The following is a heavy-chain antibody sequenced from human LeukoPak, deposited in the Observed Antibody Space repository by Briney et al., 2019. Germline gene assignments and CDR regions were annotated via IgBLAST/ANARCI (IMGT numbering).Heavy chain of an antibody. CDR3: ARVYWSGYYLHWFDP. D-gene: IGHD3-3*01. CDR1: GGSISSYY. V-gene: IGHV4-59*01. J-gene: IGHJ5*02. CDR2: IYYSGST. Sequence: SETLSLTCTVSGGSISSYYWSWIRQPPGKGLEWIGYIYYSGSTNYNPSLKSRVTISVDTSKNQFSLKLSSVTAADTAAYYCARVYWSGYYLHWFDPWGQGTLVTVSS.